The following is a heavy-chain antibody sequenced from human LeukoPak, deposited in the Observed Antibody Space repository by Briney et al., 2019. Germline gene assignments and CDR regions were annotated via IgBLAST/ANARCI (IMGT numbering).Heavy chain of an antibody. J-gene: IGHJ6*03. V-gene: IGHV4-59*01. D-gene: IGHD6-19*01. CDR2: IYYSGST. CDR1: AGSISSYY. CDR3: ARVWFGAVAGRYYYYMDV. Sequence: SSETLSLTCTVSAGSISSYYWRWIRQPAGRGLGWIGYIYYSGSTNYNPSLKDRLTISVDPTKHQFSLKLSSVTHADTAVYYCARVWFGAVAGRYYYYMDVWGKGTTVTVSS.